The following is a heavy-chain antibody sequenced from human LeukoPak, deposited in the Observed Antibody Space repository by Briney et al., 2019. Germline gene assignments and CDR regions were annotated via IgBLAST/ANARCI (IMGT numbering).Heavy chain of an antibody. D-gene: IGHD6-19*01. CDR1: GGSISSYY. CDR3: ARETEVPGGRSWDF. Sequence: SETLSLTCTVSGGSISSYYWTWIRQPAGKGLEWIGRIHPSGTTNHNPSLKSRVIMSLDMSNNQFSLKVRSETAADTAVYYCARETEVPGGRSWDFWGQGTLVTVSS. J-gene: IGHJ4*02. V-gene: IGHV4-4*07. CDR2: IHPSGTT.